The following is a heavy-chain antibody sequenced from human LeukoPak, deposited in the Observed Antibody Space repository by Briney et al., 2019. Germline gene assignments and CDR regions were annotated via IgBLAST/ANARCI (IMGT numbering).Heavy chain of an antibody. D-gene: IGHD3-22*01. CDR3: ATSTGGYSDLYFHY. V-gene: IGHV1-18*01. Sequence: ASVKVPCKASGYTFTAYGISWVRQAPGQGLEWMGWISGYNGDTKYAQRFEGRVTMTTDTSTTTAFMDLRSLRSGDTAVYFCATSTGGYSDLYFHYWGQGTLVSVSS. J-gene: IGHJ4*02. CDR1: GYTFTAYG. CDR2: ISGYNGDT.